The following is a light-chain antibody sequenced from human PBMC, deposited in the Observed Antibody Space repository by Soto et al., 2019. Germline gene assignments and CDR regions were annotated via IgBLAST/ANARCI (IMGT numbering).Light chain of an antibody. Sequence: QSALTQPPSASGSPGQSVTISCTGTSSDVGGYNYVSWYQQHPGKAPKLMIYEVSKRPSGVPDRFSGSKSGNTASLTVSGLKAEDEADYYCSSYAGSSYVFGTGTKVTAL. CDR2: EVS. J-gene: IGLJ1*01. CDR1: SSDVGGYNY. V-gene: IGLV2-8*01. CDR3: SSYAGSSYV.